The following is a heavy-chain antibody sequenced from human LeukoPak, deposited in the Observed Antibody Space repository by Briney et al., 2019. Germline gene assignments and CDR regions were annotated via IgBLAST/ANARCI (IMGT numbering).Heavy chain of an antibody. CDR3: AREGGSGTPFDY. CDR1: GGSISSNY. D-gene: IGHD3-10*01. J-gene: IGHJ4*02. V-gene: IGHV4-59*01. CDR2: VYNRGRT. Sequence: SETLSLTCTVSGGSISSNYWSWIRQSPGKGLEWIGFVYNRGRTNYNPSLKSRVTISVDTSKNQFSLRLRSVTAADTAVYYCAREGGSGTPFDYWGQGTLVTVSS.